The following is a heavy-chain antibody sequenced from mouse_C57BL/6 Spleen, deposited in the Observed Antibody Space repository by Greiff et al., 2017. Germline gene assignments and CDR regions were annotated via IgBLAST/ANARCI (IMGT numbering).Heavy chain of an antibody. CDR1: GFTFSSYG. D-gene: IGHD3-2*02. J-gene: IGHJ2*01. Sequence: EVQGVESGGDLVKPGGSLKLSCAASGFTFSSYGMSWVRQTPDKRLEWVATISSGGSYTYYPDSVKGRFTISRDNAKNTLYLQRSSLKAEDKAMFYCERQAAQATGFDYWGQGTTLTVSS. V-gene: IGHV5-6*01. CDR3: ERQAAQATGFDY. CDR2: ISSGGSYT.